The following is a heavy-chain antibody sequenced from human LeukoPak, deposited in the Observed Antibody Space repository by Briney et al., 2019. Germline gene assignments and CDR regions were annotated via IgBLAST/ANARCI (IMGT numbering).Heavy chain of an antibody. CDR1: GGSFSGYY. CDR3: ARARPTSSGWPNQQFVY. D-gene: IGHD6-19*01. CDR2: INHSGST. V-gene: IGHV4-34*01. Sequence: SETLSLTCAVYGGSFSGYYWSWIRQPPGKGLEWIGEINHSGSTNYNPSLKSRVTISVDTSKNQFSLKLSSVTAADTAVYYCARARPTSSGWPNQQFVYWGQGTLVTVSS. J-gene: IGHJ4*02.